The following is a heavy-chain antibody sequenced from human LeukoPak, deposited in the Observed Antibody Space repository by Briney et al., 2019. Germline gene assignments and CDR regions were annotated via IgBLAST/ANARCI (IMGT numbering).Heavy chain of an antibody. J-gene: IGHJ4*02. CDR1: GFTFSSYS. CDR2: ISSSSSYI. V-gene: IGHV3-21*01. Sequence: GGSLRLSCAASGFTFSSYSMNWARQAPGKGLEWVSSISSSSSYIYYADSVKGRFTISRDNAKNSLYLQMNSLRAEDTAVYYCARDLSGYAYFFDYWGQGTLVTVSS. CDR3: ARDLSGYAYFFDY. D-gene: IGHD5-12*01.